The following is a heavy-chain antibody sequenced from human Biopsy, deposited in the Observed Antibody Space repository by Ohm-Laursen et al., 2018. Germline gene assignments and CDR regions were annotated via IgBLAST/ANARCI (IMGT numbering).Heavy chain of an antibody. J-gene: IGHJ6*02. CDR3: ARGSGYFKLDV. CDR2: INQSGST. V-gene: IGHV4-34*01. D-gene: IGHD5-12*01. Sequence: SDTLSLTCAVNGESSSGYFWNWIRQPPGKGLEWIGEINQSGSTKYNPSLKRRVTLSADSSNSQFSLRLTSVTAADTAIYYCARGSGYFKLDVWGQGTTVTVSS. CDR1: GESSSGYF.